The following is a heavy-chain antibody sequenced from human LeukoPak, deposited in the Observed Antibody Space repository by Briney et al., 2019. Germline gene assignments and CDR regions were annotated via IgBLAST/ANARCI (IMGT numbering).Heavy chain of an antibody. CDR1: GYIFTSYY. CDR2: IYTRDGGT. Sequence: GASVKLSCKASGYIFTSYYMQWVRQAPGHGLEWGGVIYTRDGGTVYAQSLQGRVTVTRDLCTSTVYMELSNLRSEDTAVYYCARDLEYTTSGERLDDWGQGTLVTVSS. CDR3: ARDLEYTTSGERLDD. V-gene: IGHV1-46*01. D-gene: IGHD3-10*01. J-gene: IGHJ4*02.